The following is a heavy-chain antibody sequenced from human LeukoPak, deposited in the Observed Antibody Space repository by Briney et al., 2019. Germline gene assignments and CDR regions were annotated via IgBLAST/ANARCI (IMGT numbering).Heavy chain of an antibody. CDR3: ARDGGFDC. CDR2: INPNSGGT. J-gene: IGHJ4*02. D-gene: IGHD3-3*01. V-gene: IGHV1-2*02. Sequence: SVKVSCKASGYTFTDYYMHWVRQAPGQGLEWMGWINPNSGGTDYAQKFQGRVTMTRDTSINTAYMELSRLRSDDTAVYYCARDGGFDCWGQGTLVTVSS. CDR1: GYTFTDYY.